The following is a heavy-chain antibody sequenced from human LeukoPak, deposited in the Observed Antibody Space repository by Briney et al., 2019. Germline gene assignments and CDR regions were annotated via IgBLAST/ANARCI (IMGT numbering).Heavy chain of an antibody. CDR2: IYSGGST. CDR3: ARDQYNWNDVGAFDI. V-gene: IGHV3-53*05. Sequence: GGSLRLSCAASGFTVSSNYMSWVRQAPGKGLEWVSVIYSGGSTYYADSVKGRFTISRDNSKNTLYLQMNSLRAEDTAVYYCARDQYNWNDVGAFDIWGQGTMVTVSS. D-gene: IGHD1-1*01. CDR1: GFTVSSNY. J-gene: IGHJ3*02.